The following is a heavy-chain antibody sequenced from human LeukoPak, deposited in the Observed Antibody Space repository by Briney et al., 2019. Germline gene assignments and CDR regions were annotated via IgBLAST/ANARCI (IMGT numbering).Heavy chain of an antibody. CDR1: GFIFTNHA. J-gene: IGHJ6*03. V-gene: IGHV3-30-3*01. D-gene: IGHD2-15*01. Sequence: PGGSLRLSCAASGFIFTNHAMHWVRQAPGKGLEWVAVISYDGSNKYYADFVKGRFTISRDNSKNTLYLQMNSLRAEDTAVYYCAKDQPNCSSGSCYHYYYYMDVWGKGTTVTVSS. CDR2: ISYDGSNK. CDR3: AKDQPNCSSGSCYHYYYYMDV.